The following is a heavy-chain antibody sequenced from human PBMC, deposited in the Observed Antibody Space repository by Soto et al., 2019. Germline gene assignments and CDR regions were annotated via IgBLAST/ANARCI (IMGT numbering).Heavy chain of an antibody. V-gene: IGHV3-23*01. J-gene: IGHJ4*02. CDR1: GLSCSSVD. CDR2: VSGSGGST. CDR3: AKGHSGYSSSWYIEY. Sequence: AGSLGFPCAASGLSCSSVDMSCLRHAPGKGLEWVSAVSGSGGSTYYADSVKGRFTISRDNSKNTLYLQMNSLRAEDTAVYYCAKGHSGYSSSWYIEYWGQGTLVTVSS. D-gene: IGHD6-13*01.